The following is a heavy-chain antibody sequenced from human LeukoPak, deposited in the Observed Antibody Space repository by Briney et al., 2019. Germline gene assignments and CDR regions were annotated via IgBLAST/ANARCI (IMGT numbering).Heavy chain of an antibody. CDR1: GFTFSSYA. Sequence: GGSLRLSCAASGFTFSSYAMSWVRQAPGKGLQWVSVIIGSSDSTFYTDSVKGRFTISRDNSRNTLYLQMNSLRAEDTAVYYCAKLLQRSGYSSTWYRESFDYWGQGTLVTVSS. D-gene: IGHD6-13*01. J-gene: IGHJ4*02. V-gene: IGHV3-23*01. CDR2: IIGSSDST. CDR3: AKLLQRSGYSSTWYRESFDY.